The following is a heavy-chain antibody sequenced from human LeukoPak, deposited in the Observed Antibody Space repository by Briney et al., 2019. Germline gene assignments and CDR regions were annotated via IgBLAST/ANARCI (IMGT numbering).Heavy chain of an antibody. D-gene: IGHD6-19*01. CDR3: ARHSNSGWYNIDY. V-gene: IGHV4-59*08. CDR2: ISDSGSP. CDR1: GGSISSFQ. Sequence: ASETLSLTCTVSGGSISSFQWSLIRQPPGKGLEWIGYISDSGSPDYNPSLKSRITISLHTSMSQFSLKVTSVTAADTAVYYCARHSNSGWYNIDYWGQGSLVTVSS. J-gene: IGHJ4*02.